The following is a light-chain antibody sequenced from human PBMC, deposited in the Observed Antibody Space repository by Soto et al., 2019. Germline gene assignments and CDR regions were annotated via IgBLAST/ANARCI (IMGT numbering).Light chain of an antibody. CDR3: QQYKSYPLT. Sequence: IQMTQSPSTLSASVGDRVTITCRASQRISSWLAWYQQKPGKAPNLLIYKASTLESGVPSRFSGSGSGTEFTLTISSVQPDDFATYYCQQYKSYPLTFGGGTKVDIK. J-gene: IGKJ4*01. CDR2: KAS. V-gene: IGKV1-5*03. CDR1: QRISSW.